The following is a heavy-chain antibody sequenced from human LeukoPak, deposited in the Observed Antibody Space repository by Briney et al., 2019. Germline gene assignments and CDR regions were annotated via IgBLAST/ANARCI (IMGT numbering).Heavy chain of an antibody. CDR2: IYYDRST. V-gene: IGHV4-39*07. CDR1: GGSISSSTYY. D-gene: IGHD1-7*01. J-gene: IGHJ4*02. CDR3: ARTGKTLLNYDFDY. Sequence: KPSETLSLTCTVSGGSISSSTYYWGWIRQPPGKGLEWNGNIYYDRSTYYNPSLKSRVTISVDTSKNQFSLKLNSVTAADTAVYYCARTGKTLLNYDFDYWGQGTLVTVSS.